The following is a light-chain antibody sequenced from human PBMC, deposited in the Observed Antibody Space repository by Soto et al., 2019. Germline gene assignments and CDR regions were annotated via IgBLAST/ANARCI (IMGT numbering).Light chain of an antibody. Sequence: ETVVTQSPGALALPTGERATLSGRASQRGSRNISCEQQRPCQSPRLLIYSASTLGTVMPAQCSGSGAGTEITLTISALQSEKISVDFSQQCNNWPPGRFGQGT. CDR2: SAS. CDR3: QQCNNWPPGR. J-gene: IGKJ1*01. V-gene: IGKV3-15*01. CDR1: QRGSRN.